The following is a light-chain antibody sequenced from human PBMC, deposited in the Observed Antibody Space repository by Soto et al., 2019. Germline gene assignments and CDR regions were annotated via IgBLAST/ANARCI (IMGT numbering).Light chain of an antibody. V-gene: IGKV3-20*01. CDR1: KSFSSSY. CDR3: QQYGSSPPAYT. J-gene: IGKJ2*01. Sequence: EIVLTQSPGTLSLSPGERATLSCRASKSFSSSYLAWYQQKPGQAPRLLIYGASSRATGIPDRFSGSGSGTDFTLTISRLEPEDFAVYYCQQYGSSPPAYTFGQGTKLEIK. CDR2: GAS.